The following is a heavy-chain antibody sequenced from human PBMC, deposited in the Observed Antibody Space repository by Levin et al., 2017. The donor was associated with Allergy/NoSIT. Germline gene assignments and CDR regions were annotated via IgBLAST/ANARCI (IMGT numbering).Heavy chain of an antibody. V-gene: IGHV3-23*01. D-gene: IGHD4-23*01. Sequence: GESLKISCAASGFTFSSYAMSWVRQAPGKGLEWVSAISGSGGSTYYADSVKGRFTISRDNSKNTLYLQMNSLRAEDTAVYYCAKLGATVVTPDAFDIWGQGTMVTVSS. CDR3: AKLGATVVTPDAFDI. CDR2: ISGSGGST. CDR1: GFTFSSYA. J-gene: IGHJ3*02.